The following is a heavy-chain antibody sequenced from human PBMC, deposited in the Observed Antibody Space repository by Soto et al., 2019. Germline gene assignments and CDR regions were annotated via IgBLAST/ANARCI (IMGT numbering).Heavy chain of an antibody. D-gene: IGHD2-15*01. CDR1: GFTFSSYS. CDR3: ARGPLYCSGGSCYSRFDY. V-gene: IGHV3-48*02. J-gene: IGHJ4*02. Sequence: EVQLVESGGGLVQPGGSLRLSCAASGFTFSSYSMNWVRQAPGKGLEWVSYISSSSSNIYYAVSVKGRFTISRDNAKNSLYLQMNSLRDEDTAVYDCARGPLYCSGGSCYSRFDYWGQGTLVTVSS. CDR2: ISSSSSNI.